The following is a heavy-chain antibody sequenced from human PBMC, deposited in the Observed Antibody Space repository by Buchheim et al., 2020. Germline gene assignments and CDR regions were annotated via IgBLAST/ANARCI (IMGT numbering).Heavy chain of an antibody. CDR2: IVYDGRNK. D-gene: IGHD6-19*01. CDR3: ARDGSGSFDY. CDR1: GFTFSSYA. J-gene: IGHJ4*02. Sequence: QVQLVESGGGVVQPGRSLRLSCAASGFTFSSYAMHWVRQAPGKGLEWVAAIVYDGRNKYYADSVQGRFTISRDNSKNTLYLQMNSLRAEDTAVYYCARDGSGSFDYCGQGTL. V-gene: IGHV3-30*04.